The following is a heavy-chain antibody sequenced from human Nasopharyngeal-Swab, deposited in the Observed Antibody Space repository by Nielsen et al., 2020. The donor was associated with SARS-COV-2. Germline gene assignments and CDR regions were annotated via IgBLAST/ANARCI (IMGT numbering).Heavy chain of an antibody. CDR3: AGGSSGYSYAFDI. CDR2: ITGSGGTT. J-gene: IGHJ3*02. Sequence: VRQAPGKGLEWLSSITGSGGTTYYTDPVKGRFTISRDNSRNTLYLQMNSLRAEDTAIYYCAGGSSGYSYAFDIWGQGTMVTVSS. V-gene: IGHV3-23*01. D-gene: IGHD3-22*01.